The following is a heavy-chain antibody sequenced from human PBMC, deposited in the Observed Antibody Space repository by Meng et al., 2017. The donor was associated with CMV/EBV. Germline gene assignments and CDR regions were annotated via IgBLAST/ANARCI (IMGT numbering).Heavy chain of an antibody. CDR1: GLSVSKYA. J-gene: IGHJ4*02. Sequence: EVQLLESGGNLVQPGGSLRLSCEASGLSVSKYAMTWVRQAPVRGVEWVSTISGRGDDTYYADSGKGRFTIARDNSKTTLYLQMNSLRAEDTAIYYCARLTPTYSSATFDYWGPGTLVTVSS. CDR3: ARLTPTYSSATFDY. CDR2: ISGRGDDT. D-gene: IGHD2/OR15-2a*01. V-gene: IGHV3-23*01.